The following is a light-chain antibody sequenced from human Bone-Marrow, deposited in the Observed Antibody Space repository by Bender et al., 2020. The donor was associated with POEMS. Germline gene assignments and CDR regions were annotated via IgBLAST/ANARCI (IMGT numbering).Light chain of an antibody. V-gene: IGLV2-23*01. J-gene: IGLJ1*01. CDR3: CSYAGHTYV. CDR2: EGS. CDR1: SSDVGSYNL. Sequence: QSALTQPASVSGSPGQSITISCTGTSSDVGSYNLVSWFQQHPGKVPKVIIYEGSQRPSGVSNRFSGSKSGNTASLTISGLQAEDEADYYCCSYAGHTYVFGPGTRVTVL.